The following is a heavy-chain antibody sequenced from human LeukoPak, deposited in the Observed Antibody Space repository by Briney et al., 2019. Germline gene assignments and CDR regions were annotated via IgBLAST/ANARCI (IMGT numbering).Heavy chain of an antibody. CDR3: ARDTPGEESH. V-gene: IGHV3-21*01. Sequence: PGGSLRLXCAASGFTFSSYSMNWVRQAPGKGLESVSSISSSSSYIYYADSVKGRFTISRDNAKNSLYLQMNSLRAEDTAVYYCARDTPGEESHWGQGTLVTVSS. J-gene: IGHJ4*02. D-gene: IGHD2-2*01. CDR1: GFTFSSYS. CDR2: ISSSSSYI.